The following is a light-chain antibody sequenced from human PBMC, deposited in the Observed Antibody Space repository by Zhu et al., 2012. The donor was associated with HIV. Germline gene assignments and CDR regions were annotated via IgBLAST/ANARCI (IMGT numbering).Light chain of an antibody. CDR2: AAS. CDR1: QDISNY. V-gene: IGKV1-27*01. J-gene: IGKJ1*01. Sequence: DIQMTQSPSSLSASVGDRVSITCRASQDISNYLAWYQQKPGEVPKLLIYAASTLQSGVPSRFSGSGSGTDFTLTISSLQPEDVATYYCQKYNSAPLFGQGTKVEFK. CDR3: QKYNSAPL.